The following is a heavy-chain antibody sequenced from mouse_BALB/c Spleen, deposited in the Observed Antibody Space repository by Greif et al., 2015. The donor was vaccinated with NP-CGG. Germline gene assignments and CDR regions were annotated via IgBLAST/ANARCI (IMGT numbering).Heavy chain of an antibody. CDR3: ARWYGGYAYAMDC. V-gene: IGHV1S137*01. D-gene: IGHD2-14*01. J-gene: IGHJ4*01. CDR1: GYTFTDYA. Sequence: VQLQQSGAELVRPGVSVKISCKGSGYTFTDYAMHWVKQSHAKSLEWIGVISTYYGDASYNQKFKGKATMTVDKSSSPAYTELARLTSECSAIYFFARWYGGYAYAMDCLGQGTSVPVSS. CDR2: ISTYYGDA.